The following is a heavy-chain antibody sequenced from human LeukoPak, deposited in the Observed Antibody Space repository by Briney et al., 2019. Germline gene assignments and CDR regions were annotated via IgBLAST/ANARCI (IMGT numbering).Heavy chain of an antibody. Sequence: SETLSLTCTVSGGSISSGSYCCSWIRQPAGKGLECIGRIYTSGSTNYNPSRKSRVTISVDTSKNQFPLNLSSVTAADTAVYYCARDHYNTQGNDYWGPGTLVTVSS. D-gene: IGHD5-24*01. CDR2: IYTSGST. CDR3: ARDHYNTQGNDY. J-gene: IGHJ4*02. CDR1: GGSISSGSYC. V-gene: IGHV4-61*02.